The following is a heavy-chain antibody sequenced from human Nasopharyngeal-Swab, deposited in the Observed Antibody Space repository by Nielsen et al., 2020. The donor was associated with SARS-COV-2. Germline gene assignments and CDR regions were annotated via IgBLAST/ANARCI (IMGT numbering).Heavy chain of an antibody. J-gene: IGHJ6*02. CDR2: ISAFNGHA. V-gene: IGHV1-69*04. D-gene: IGHD3-3*01. Sequence: WVRQAPGQGLEWMGWISAFNGHANYAQKFQGRVTITADKSTSTAYMELSSLRSEDTAVYYCARAAILFGMDVWGQGTTVTVSS. CDR3: ARAAILFGMDV.